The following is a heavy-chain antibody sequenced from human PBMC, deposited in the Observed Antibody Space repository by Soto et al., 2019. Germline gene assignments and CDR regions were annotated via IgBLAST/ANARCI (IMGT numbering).Heavy chain of an antibody. CDR2: TYYRSKWYN. V-gene: IGHV6-1*01. D-gene: IGHD6-19*01. CDR3: ALAVAGQLGGMDV. CDR1: GDSVSSNSAA. J-gene: IGHJ6*02. Sequence: LPALSLTCAISGDSVSSNSAAWNWIRQSPSRGLEWLGRTYYRSKWYNDYAVSVKSRITINPDTSKNQFSLQLNSVTPEDTAVYYCALAVAGQLGGMDVWGQGTTVTVSS.